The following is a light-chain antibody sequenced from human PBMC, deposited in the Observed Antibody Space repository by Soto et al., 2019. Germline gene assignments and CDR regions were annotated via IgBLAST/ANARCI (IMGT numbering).Light chain of an antibody. CDR2: GVS. V-gene: IGKV3D-15*01. Sequence: EIVMTQSPATLSVSPGERATLSCRASQSISSNLACYRQKPGQAPSLLLYGVSTRATGIPTRFSGSGSGTEFTLTISSLQSEYFAIYYCQQYNNWPRTFGPGTKVDFK. CDR3: QQYNNWPRT. CDR1: QSISSN. J-gene: IGKJ3*01.